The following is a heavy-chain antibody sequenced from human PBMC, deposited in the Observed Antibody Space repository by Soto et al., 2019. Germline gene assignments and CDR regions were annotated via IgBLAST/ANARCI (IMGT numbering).Heavy chain of an antibody. D-gene: IGHD5-12*01. Sequence: QVQLVQSGAEVKKPGSSVKVSCKASGGTFSIYAVSWVRQAPGQGLEWMGGIIPIIGTRNYAQRFQGRITITGDESTSTAYMELSSLKSGDTAVYYCARDLGSGYDPGDYWGQGTLVTVSS. V-gene: IGHV1-69*12. J-gene: IGHJ4*02. CDR3: ARDLGSGYDPGDY. CDR2: IIPIIGTR. CDR1: GGTFSIYA.